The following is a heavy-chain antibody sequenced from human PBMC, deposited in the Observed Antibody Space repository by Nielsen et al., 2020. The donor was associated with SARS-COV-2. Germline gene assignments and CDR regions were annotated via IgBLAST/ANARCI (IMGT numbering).Heavy chain of an antibody. CDR3: ARTQAMSAFDY. V-gene: IGHV4-31*03. CDR1: GGSISSGGYY. D-gene: IGHD5-18*01. Sequence: SETLSLTCTVSGGSISSGGYYWSWIRQHPGKGLEWIGYIYYSGSTYYNPSLKSRVTISVDTSKNQFSLKLSSVTAADTAVYYCARTQAMSAFDYWGQGTLVTVSS. CDR2: IYYSGST. J-gene: IGHJ4*02.